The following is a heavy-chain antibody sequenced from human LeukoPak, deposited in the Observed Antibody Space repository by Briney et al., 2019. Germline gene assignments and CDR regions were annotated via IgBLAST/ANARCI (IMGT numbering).Heavy chain of an antibody. V-gene: IGHV1-3*01. D-gene: IGHD6-13*01. Sequence: ASVKVSCKASVYTFTSYAIHWVRQAPGQRLEWMGWINAGNGNTKYSQKFQGRVTITTDTSASTAYMELSSLRSEDTAVYYCARVGAAAGPYYFDYWGQGTLVTVSS. CDR3: ARVGAAAGPYYFDY. CDR2: INAGNGNT. J-gene: IGHJ4*02. CDR1: VYTFTSYA.